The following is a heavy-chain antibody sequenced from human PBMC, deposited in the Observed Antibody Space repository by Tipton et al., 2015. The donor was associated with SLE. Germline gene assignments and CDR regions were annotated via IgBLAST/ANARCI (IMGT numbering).Heavy chain of an antibody. J-gene: IGHJ4*02. Sequence: SLRLSCAASGFTFSSYAMHWVRQAPGKGLEWVAVISYDGSNKYYADSVKGRFTISRDNSKNTLYLQMNSLRAEDTAVYYCATQWLIGFAYWGQGTLVTVSS. CDR1: GFTFSSYA. CDR2: ISYDGSNK. V-gene: IGHV3-30*04. CDR3: ATQWLIGFAY. D-gene: IGHD6-19*01.